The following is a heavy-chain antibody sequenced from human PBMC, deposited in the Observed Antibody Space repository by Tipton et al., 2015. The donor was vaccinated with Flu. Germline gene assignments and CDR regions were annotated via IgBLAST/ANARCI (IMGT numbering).Heavy chain of an antibody. D-gene: IGHD6-6*01. CDR3: AREGRREQLALDY. CDR2: IYYSGST. J-gene: IGHJ4*02. V-gene: IGHV4-38-2*02. CDR1: GSPISSSYY. Sequence: TLSLTCTVSGSPISSSYYWGWIRQPPGKGLEWIGSIYYSGSTYYDPSLKSRVTISVDTSKNQFSLKLSSVTAADTAVYYCAREGRREQLALDYWGQGTLVTVSS.